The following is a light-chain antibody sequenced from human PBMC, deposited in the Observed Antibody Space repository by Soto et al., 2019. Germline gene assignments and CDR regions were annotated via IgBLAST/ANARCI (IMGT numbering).Light chain of an antibody. J-gene: IGKJ3*01. CDR2: RTS. CDR1: QSVSSKD. CDR3: QQYGSSLFT. Sequence: EIVLTQSPGTLSLSPGERATLSCRASQSVSSKDLAWYQQKPGQAPRVLIYRTSIRASGVPERFSGGGSGTDFTLPITRLEPEDFAVYYCQQYGSSLFTFGPGTKVDFK. V-gene: IGKV3-20*01.